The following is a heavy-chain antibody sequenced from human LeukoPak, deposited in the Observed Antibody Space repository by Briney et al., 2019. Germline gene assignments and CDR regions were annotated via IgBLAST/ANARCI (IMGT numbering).Heavy chain of an antibody. CDR1: GYTFSNFG. J-gene: IGHJ4*02. CDR3: ARDGTRTDAY. D-gene: IGHD1-26*01. Sequence: ASVKVSCKTSGYTFSNFGINWVRQAPGQGLEWMGWISGNNDNPNYGQKFQGRFTVTTDSSTSTAYMELRNLTFDDTAVYDCARDGTRTDAYWYQGTLVTVSS. CDR2: ISGNNDNP. V-gene: IGHV1-18*01.